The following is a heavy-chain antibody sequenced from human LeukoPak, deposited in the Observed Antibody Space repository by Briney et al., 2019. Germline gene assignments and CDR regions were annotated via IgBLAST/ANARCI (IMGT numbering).Heavy chain of an antibody. V-gene: IGHV1-2*02. J-gene: IGHJ5*02. Sequence: GASVKVSCKASGYTFTGYYMHWVRHAPGQGLEWMGWINPNSGGTNYAQKFQGRVTMTRDTSISTAYMELSRLRSDDTAVYYCARDPSYNLNWFDPWGQGTLVTVSS. D-gene: IGHD1-14*01. CDR2: INPNSGGT. CDR1: GYTFTGYY. CDR3: ARDPSYNLNWFDP.